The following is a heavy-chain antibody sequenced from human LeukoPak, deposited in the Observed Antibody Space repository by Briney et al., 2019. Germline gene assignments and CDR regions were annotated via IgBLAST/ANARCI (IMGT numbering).Heavy chain of an antibody. J-gene: IGHJ4*02. CDR3: AKVMAGGNRIAAAGTLGY. Sequence: PRGSLRLSCAASGFTFSSYGMHWVRQAPGKGLEWVAFIRYDGSNKYYADSVKGRFTISRDNSKNTLYLQMNSLRAEDTAVYYCAKVMAGGNRIAAAGTLGYWGQGTLVTVSS. CDR1: GFTFSSYG. D-gene: IGHD6-13*01. V-gene: IGHV3-30*02. CDR2: IRYDGSNK.